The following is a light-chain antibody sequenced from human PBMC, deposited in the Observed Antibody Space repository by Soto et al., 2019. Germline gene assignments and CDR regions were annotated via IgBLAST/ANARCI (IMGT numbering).Light chain of an antibody. V-gene: IGLV1-51*01. CDR1: NSNIGNHH. CDR3: GSWDSGLSGYV. Sequence: QSVLTQPPSVSAAPGQTVSIFCSGANSNIGNHHVSWYQQVPGTAPKVLIYGNNKRPSGIPDRFSGSRSVMSATLAITGLQTGDEADYYCGSWDSGLSGYVFGSGTKLTVL. CDR2: GNN. J-gene: IGLJ1*01.